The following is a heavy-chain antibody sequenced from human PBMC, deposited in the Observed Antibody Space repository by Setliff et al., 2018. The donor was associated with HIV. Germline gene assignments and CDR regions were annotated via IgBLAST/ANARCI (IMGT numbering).Heavy chain of an antibody. CDR3: ARSQETSVAATEI. CDR1: GASISDGTFY. Sequence: PSETLSLTCTVSGASISDGTFYWSWIRQPAGKGLEWIGHLYIRTGTTNYSPSLKGRVTISLDTSNNQFSLSLSSVTASDTAAYFCARSQETSVAATEIWGQGTMVTVS. J-gene: IGHJ3*02. V-gene: IGHV4-61*09. CDR2: LYIRTGTT. D-gene: IGHD2-15*01.